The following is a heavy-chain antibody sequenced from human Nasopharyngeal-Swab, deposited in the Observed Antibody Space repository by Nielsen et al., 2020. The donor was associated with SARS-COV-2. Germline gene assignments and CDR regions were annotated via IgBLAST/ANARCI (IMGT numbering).Heavy chain of an antibody. Sequence: GESLKISCAASGFTVSRNYMTWVRQAPGKGLEWVSSISSSSSYIYYADSVKGRFTISRDNAKNSLYLQMNSLRAEDTAVYYCATAFGVTMISPCNYWGQGTLVTVSS. CDR1: GFTVSRNY. CDR2: ISSSSSYI. CDR3: ATAFGVTMISPCNY. V-gene: IGHV3-21*01. D-gene: IGHD3-22*01. J-gene: IGHJ4*02.